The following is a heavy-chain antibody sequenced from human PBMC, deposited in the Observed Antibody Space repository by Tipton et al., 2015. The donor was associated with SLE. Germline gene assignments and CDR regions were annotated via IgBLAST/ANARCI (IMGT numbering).Heavy chain of an antibody. D-gene: IGHD1-26*01. CDR3: ARGFEELDS. V-gene: IGHV4-61*01. CDR1: GGSISSSSYY. J-gene: IGHJ4*02. Sequence: TLSLTCTVSGGSISSSSYYWSWIRQPPGKGLEWIGYIHYSGSTNYNPSLKSRVTISVDTSKNQFSLKLSSVTAADTAVYYCARGFEELDSWGQGTLVTVSS. CDR2: IHYSGST.